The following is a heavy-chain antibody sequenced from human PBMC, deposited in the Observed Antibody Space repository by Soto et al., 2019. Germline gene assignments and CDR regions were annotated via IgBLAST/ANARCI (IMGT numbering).Heavy chain of an antibody. CDR1: GYTFTSYG. CDR3: ARDFVGGLRWYPRGAFDI. Sequence: GASVKVSCKASGYTFTSYGISWVRRVPGQGLEWMGWISAYNGNTNYAQKLQGRVTMTTDTSTSTAYMELRSLRSDDTAVYYCARDFVGGLRWYPRGAFDIWGQGTMVTVSS. D-gene: IGHD4-17*01. CDR2: ISAYNGNT. J-gene: IGHJ3*02. V-gene: IGHV1-18*04.